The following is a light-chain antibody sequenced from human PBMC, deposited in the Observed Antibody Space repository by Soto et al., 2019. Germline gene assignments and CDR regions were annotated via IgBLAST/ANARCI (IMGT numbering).Light chain of an antibody. CDR1: QSVGSNY. Sequence: EIVLTQSPGTLSLSPGERATLSCRASQSVGSNYLAWYQQKPGQAPRLLIYGASRRATGIPDRFSGSGSGTDFTLTISRLEREDFAVYYCQKYGSSPGPFGQGTKVEI. CDR2: GAS. V-gene: IGKV3-20*01. CDR3: QKYGSSPGP. J-gene: IGKJ1*01.